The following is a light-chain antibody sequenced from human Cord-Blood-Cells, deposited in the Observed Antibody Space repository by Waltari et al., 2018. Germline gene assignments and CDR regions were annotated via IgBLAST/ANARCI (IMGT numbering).Light chain of an antibody. Sequence: QSALTQPASVSASPGQPLTISRTGTISESGGFTLVSWYQQHPGKAPKLMIYEVSKRPSGVSNRFSGSKSGNTASLTSSGLQAEDEADYYCCSYAGSSTFAFGGGTKLTVL. J-gene: IGLJ3*02. V-gene: IGLV2-23*02. CDR3: CSYAGSSTFA. CDR2: EVS. CDR1: ISESGGFTL.